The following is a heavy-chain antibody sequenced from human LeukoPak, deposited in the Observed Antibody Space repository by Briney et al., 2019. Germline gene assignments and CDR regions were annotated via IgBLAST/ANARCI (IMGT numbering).Heavy chain of an antibody. Sequence: SETLSLTCTVSGGSISSSSYYWSWIRQPPGKGLEWIGYIYYSGSTNYNPSLKSRVTISVDTSKNQFSLKLSSVTAADTAVYYCARVNDGDRYYYYYYMDVWGKGTTVTVSS. CDR2: IYYSGST. CDR3: ARVNDGDRYYYYYYMDV. D-gene: IGHD4-17*01. CDR1: GGSISSSSYY. J-gene: IGHJ6*03. V-gene: IGHV4-61*05.